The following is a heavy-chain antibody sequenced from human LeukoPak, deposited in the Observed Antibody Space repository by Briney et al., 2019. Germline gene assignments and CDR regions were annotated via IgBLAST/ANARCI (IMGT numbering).Heavy chain of an antibody. Sequence: PSETLSLTCTVSGVSISSSSYYWGWIRQPPGKGLEWIGSIYYSGSTYYNPSLKSRFTISVDTSKNQFSLKLSSVTAADTAVYYCARVLAAAGTRWFDPWGQGTLVTVSS. D-gene: IGHD6-13*01. CDR2: IYYSGST. CDR3: ARVLAAAGTRWFDP. CDR1: GVSISSSSYY. J-gene: IGHJ5*02. V-gene: IGHV4-39*07.